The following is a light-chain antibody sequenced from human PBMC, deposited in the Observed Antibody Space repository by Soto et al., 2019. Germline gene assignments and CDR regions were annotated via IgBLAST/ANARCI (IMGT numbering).Light chain of an antibody. CDR1: NIESKP. CDR2: YDS. CDR3: QVWDSSTDHVV. J-gene: IGLJ2*01. V-gene: IGLV3-21*04. Sequence: SYELTQPPSVSVAPGKTARITCGENNIESKPVHWYQQKPGQAPVLVIYYDSDRPSGIPERFSGSNSGNTATLTISRVEAGDEADYYCQVWDSSTDHVVFGGGTKLTVL.